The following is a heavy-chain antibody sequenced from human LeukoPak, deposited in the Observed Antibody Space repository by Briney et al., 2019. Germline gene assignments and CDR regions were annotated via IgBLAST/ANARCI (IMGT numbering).Heavy chain of an antibody. CDR1: GGSISSGGYS. D-gene: IGHD6-6*01. J-gene: IGHJ5*02. CDR3: ARRELVGWFDP. Sequence: SQTLSLTCAVSGGSISSGGYSWSWLRQPPGKGLEWIGYIYHSGSTYYNPSLKSRVTISVDRSKNQFSLKLSSVTAADTAVYYCARRELVGWFDPWGQGTLVTVSS. CDR2: IYHSGST. V-gene: IGHV4-30-2*01.